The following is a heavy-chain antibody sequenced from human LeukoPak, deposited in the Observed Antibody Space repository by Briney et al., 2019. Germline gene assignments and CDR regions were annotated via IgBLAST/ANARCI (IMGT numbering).Heavy chain of an antibody. V-gene: IGHV4-59*01. J-gene: IGHJ4*02. D-gene: IGHD3-22*01. CDR3: ARVHDSSGYYYYFDY. Sequence: KPSETLSLTCTVSGGSISSYYWSWVRQPPGKGLEWIRYIYYSGSTNYNPSLKSRVTISVDTSKNQFSLKLSSVTAADTAVYYCARVHDSSGYYYYFDYWGQGTLVTVSS. CDR2: IYYSGST. CDR1: GGSISSYY.